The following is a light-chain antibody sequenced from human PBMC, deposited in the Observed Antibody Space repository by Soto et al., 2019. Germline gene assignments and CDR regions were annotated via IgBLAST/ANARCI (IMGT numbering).Light chain of an antibody. CDR2: GNS. Sequence: QSVLTQPPSVSGAPGQRVTISCTGSSSNIGAGYDVHWYQQLPGTAPKLLIYGNSNRPSGIPDRFSGSKSGTSATLGITGLKTGDEADYYCGTWDSSLSSVVFGGGTKLTAL. J-gene: IGLJ2*01. CDR1: SSNIGAGYD. CDR3: GTWDSSLSSVV. V-gene: IGLV1-40*01.